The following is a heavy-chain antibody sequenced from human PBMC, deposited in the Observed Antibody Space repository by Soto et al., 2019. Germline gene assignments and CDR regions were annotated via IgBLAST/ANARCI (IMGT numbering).Heavy chain of an antibody. Sequence: PGGSLRLSCAASGFTFSSYAMSWVRQAPGKGLEWVSAISGSGGSTYYADSVKGRFTISRDNSKNTLYLQMNSLRAEDTAVYYCAKGYDSSGYYSSWYYGMGVWGQGTTVTV. J-gene: IGHJ6*02. CDR1: GFTFSSYA. D-gene: IGHD3-22*01. CDR3: AKGYDSSGYYSSWYYGMGV. CDR2: ISGSGGST. V-gene: IGHV3-23*01.